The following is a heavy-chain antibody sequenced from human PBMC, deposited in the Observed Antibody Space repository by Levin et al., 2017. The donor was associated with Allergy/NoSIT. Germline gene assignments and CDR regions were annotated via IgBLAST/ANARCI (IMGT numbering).Heavy chain of an antibody. D-gene: IGHD2-2*01. V-gene: IGHV2-5*02. Sequence: KVSGPTLVKPTQTLTLTCTFSGFSLSTSGVGVAWIRQPPGKALEWRILIYWDGDKRYSPSLKGRLTITKDTYKNQVVLTMTNMDPVDTATYYCAHRHCTSTSCYAGGMFDYWGQGTPVTVSS. J-gene: IGHJ4*02. CDR3: AHRHCTSTSCYAGGMFDY. CDR1: GFSLSTSGVG. CDR2: IYWDGDK.